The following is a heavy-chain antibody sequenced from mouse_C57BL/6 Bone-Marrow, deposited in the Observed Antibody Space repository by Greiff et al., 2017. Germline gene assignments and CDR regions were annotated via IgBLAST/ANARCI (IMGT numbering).Heavy chain of an antibody. J-gene: IGHJ2*01. D-gene: IGHD1-1*01. V-gene: IGHV1-50*01. CDR2: IDPSDSYT. CDR1: GYTFTSYW. CDR3: ARDFPNYYGSSSYYFDY. Sequence: QVQLQQPGAELVKPGASVKLSCKASGYTFTSYWMQWVKQRPGQGLEWIGEIDPSDSYTTYNQKFKGKATLTVDTSSSTAYMQLSSLTSEDSAVYYCARDFPNYYGSSSYYFDYWGQGTTLTVSS.